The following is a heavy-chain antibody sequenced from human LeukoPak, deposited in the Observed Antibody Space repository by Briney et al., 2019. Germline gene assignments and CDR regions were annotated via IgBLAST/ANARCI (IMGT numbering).Heavy chain of an antibody. J-gene: IGHJ3*02. D-gene: IGHD3-10*01. CDR2: ITSSGDRM. CDR1: GFTFGSYA. CDR3: AKGALYGSGSYYTACDI. Sequence: PGGSLRLSCAASGFTFGSYAMTRVRQAPEQGLEWVSTITSSGDRMFYADSVKGRFTISRDNSKNTLYLQVNSLRAGDTALYYCAKGALYGSGSYYTACDIWGQGTMVTVSS. V-gene: IGHV3-23*01.